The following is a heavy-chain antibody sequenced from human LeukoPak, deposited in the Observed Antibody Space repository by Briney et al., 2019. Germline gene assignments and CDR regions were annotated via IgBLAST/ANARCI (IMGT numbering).Heavy chain of an antibody. J-gene: IGHJ4*02. D-gene: IGHD2-2*01. CDR3: ARDRLIDCSSTSCYRRLDY. Sequence: SETLSLTCTVSGGSISSGGYYWSWIRQHPGKGLEWIGYIYYSGNTYYNPSLKSRVTISVDTSKNQFSLKLSSVTAADTAVYYCARDRLIDCSSTSCYRRLDYWGQGTLVTVSS. CDR1: GGSISSGGYY. CDR2: IYYSGNT. V-gene: IGHV4-31*03.